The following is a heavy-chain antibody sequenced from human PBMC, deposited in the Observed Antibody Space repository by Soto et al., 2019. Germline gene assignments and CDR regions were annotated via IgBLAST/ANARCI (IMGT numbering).Heavy chain of an antibody. CDR1: GFTFSSYG. Sequence: GGSLRLSCAASGFTFSSYGMHWVRQAPGKGLEWVAVIWYDGSNKYYADSVKGRFTISRDNSKNTLYLQMNSLRAEDTAVYYCARASYYYDSRGYYYSYYFDDWGQGALVTVSS. J-gene: IGHJ4*02. CDR3: ARASYYYDSRGYYYSYYFDD. D-gene: IGHD3-22*01. CDR2: IWYDGSNK. V-gene: IGHV3-33*01.